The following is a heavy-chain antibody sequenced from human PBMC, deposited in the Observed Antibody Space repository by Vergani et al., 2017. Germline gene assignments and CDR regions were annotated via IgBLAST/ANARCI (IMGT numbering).Heavy chain of an antibody. Sequence: QVQLQESGPGLVKPSQTLSLTCTVSGASMSSVGYYWTWIRQSAGKRLEWIGDILGSGTANYNPSFQGRVSMSVATSKNQFSLTLSSVNATDTAVYYCARAPLRRRDILTGYQGPTFDYWGQGTLVTVSS. CDR3: ARAPLRRRDILTGYQGPTFDY. CDR2: ILGSGTA. J-gene: IGHJ4*02. V-gene: IGHV4-61*02. CDR1: GASMSSVGYY. D-gene: IGHD3-9*01.